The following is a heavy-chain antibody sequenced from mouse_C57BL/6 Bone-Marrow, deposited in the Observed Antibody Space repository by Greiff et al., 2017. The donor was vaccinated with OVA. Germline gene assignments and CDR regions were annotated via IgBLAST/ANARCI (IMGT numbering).Heavy chain of an antibody. CDR1: GYAFSSYW. V-gene: IGHV1-82*01. J-gene: IGHJ2*01. Sequence: QVQLKQSGPELVKPGASVKISCKASGYAFSSYWMNWVKQRPGKGLEWIGRIYPGDGDTNYNGKFKGKATLTADKSSSTAYMQLSSLTSEDSAVYFCARHEDGYYASYFDYWGQGTTLTVSS. CDR3: ARHEDGYYASYFDY. D-gene: IGHD2-3*01. CDR2: IYPGDGDT.